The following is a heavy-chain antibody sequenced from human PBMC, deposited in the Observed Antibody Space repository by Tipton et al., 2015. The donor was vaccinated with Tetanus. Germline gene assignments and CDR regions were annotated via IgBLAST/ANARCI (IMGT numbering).Heavy chain of an antibody. CDR2: THYSGNT. CDR3: ARDMRGEGGGWYTDY. J-gene: IGHJ4*02. Sequence: TLSLTCTVSGGSISSYYCSWVRQPPGKGLEWIGHTHYSGNTNYNSSLWSRVTISLDTSKNQFSLRLSSVTAADTAVYYCARDMRGEGGGWYTDYWGQGTLVTVSS. D-gene: IGHD6-19*01. CDR1: GGSISSYY. V-gene: IGHV4-59*12.